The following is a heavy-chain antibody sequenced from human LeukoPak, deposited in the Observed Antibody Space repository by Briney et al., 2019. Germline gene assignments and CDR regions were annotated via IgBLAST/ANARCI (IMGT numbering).Heavy chain of an antibody. CDR1: GFTFSSYS. D-gene: IGHD5-12*01. J-gene: IGHJ5*02. V-gene: IGHV3-21*01. Sequence: GGSLRLSCAASGFTFSSYSMNWVRQAPGQGLEWVSSISSSSVYIYYADSVKGRFTISRDNAKNSLYLQMNSLRAEDTAVYYCARVVGGYIRNWFDPWGQGTLVTVSS. CDR2: ISSSSVYI. CDR3: ARVVGGYIRNWFDP.